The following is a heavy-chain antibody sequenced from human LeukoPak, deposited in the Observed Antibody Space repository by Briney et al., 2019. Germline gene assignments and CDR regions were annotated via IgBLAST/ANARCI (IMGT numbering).Heavy chain of an antibody. Sequence: GASVKVSCKASGYTFTSYGITWVRQAPGQGLEWMGWISAYNGNTNYAQKLQGRVTMTTDTSTSTAYMELSSLRSEDTAVYYCASGAVQYQLPEYFQHWGQGTLVTVSS. V-gene: IGHV1-18*01. CDR2: ISAYNGNT. D-gene: IGHD2-2*01. CDR1: GYTFTSYG. J-gene: IGHJ1*01. CDR3: ASGAVQYQLPEYFQH.